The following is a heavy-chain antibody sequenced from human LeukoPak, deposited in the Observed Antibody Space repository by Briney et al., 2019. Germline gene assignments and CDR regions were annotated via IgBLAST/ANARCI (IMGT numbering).Heavy chain of an antibody. CDR1: GGSISSSDYY. J-gene: IGHJ4*02. D-gene: IGHD2-15*01. CDR2: IHYSGST. Sequence: SQTLSLTCTVSGGSISSSDYYWSWIRQHPGKGLEWIGYIHYSGSTYYNPSLKSRVTISVDTSKKQFSLNLSSVTAADTAVYYCAQVGVAAKSSRYFDYWGQGTLVTVSS. CDR3: AQVGVAAKSSRYFDY. V-gene: IGHV4-31*03.